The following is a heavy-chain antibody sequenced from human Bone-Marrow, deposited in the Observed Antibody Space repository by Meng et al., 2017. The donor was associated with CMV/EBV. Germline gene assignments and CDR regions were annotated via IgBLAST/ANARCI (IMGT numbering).Heavy chain of an antibody. CDR2: FDPEDGET. V-gene: IGHV1-24*01. CDR3: ATVKGRLKWDQHYGMAV. D-gene: IGHD1-26*01. Sequence: ASVKVSCKVSGYTLTELSMHWVRQAPGKGLEWMGGFDPEDGETIYAQKFQGRVTMTEDTSTDTAYMELSSLRSEDTAVYYCATVKGRLKWDQHYGMAVWGQGPTVPVYS. CDR1: GYTLTELS. J-gene: IGHJ6*02.